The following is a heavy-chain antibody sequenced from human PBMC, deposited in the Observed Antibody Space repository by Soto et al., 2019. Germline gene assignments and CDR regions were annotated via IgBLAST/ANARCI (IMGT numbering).Heavy chain of an antibody. CDR3: ARGGHYYDRSGYYY. J-gene: IGHJ4*02. CDR1: GFTFSSYA. Sequence: GGSLRLSCAASGFTFSSYAMHWVRQAPGKGLEWVAVISYDGSNKYYADSVKGRFTISRDNSKNTLYLQMNSLRAEDTAVYYCARGGHYYDRSGYYYWGQGTLVTVSS. D-gene: IGHD3-22*01. V-gene: IGHV3-30*04. CDR2: ISYDGSNK.